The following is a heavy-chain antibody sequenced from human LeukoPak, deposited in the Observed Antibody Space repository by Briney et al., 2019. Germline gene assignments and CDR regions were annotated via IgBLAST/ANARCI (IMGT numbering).Heavy chain of an antibody. V-gene: IGHV3-9*01. CDR3: AKAEGYSSGWYPD. J-gene: IGHJ4*02. CDR2: ISWNSGSI. D-gene: IGHD6-19*01. Sequence: GGSLRLSCAASGFTFDDYAIHWVRQAPGKGLEWVSGISWNSGSIGYADSVKGRFTISRDNAKNSLYLQMNGLRVEDTASYYCAKAEGYSSGWYPDWGQGTLVTVSS. CDR1: GFTFDDYA.